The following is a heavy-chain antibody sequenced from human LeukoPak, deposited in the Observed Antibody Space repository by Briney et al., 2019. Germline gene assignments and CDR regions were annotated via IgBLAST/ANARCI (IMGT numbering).Heavy chain of an antibody. CDR2: INHSGST. V-gene: IGHV4-34*01. CDR1: GGSFSGYY. CDR3: ARGINQYGDYDHAEYFQH. D-gene: IGHD4-17*01. J-gene: IGHJ1*01. Sequence: SETLSLTCAVYGGSFSGYYWSWIRQPPGKGLEWIGEINHSGSTNYNPSLKSRVTISVDTSKNQFSLKLSSVTAADTAVYYCARGINQYGDYDHAEYFQHWGQGTLVTVSS.